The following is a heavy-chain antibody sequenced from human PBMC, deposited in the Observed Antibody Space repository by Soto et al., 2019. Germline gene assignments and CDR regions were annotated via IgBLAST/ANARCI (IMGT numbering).Heavy chain of an antibody. Sequence: TSETLSLTCTVSGGSISSGGYYWSWIRQHPGKGLEWIEYIYYSGSTYYNPSLKSRVTISVDTSKNQFSLKLSSVTAADTAVYYCARARPIVATTRVAKLFDYWGQGTLVTVSS. CDR3: ARARPIVATTRVAKLFDY. V-gene: IGHV4-31*03. CDR1: GGSISSGGYY. CDR2: IYYSGST. D-gene: IGHD5-12*01. J-gene: IGHJ4*02.